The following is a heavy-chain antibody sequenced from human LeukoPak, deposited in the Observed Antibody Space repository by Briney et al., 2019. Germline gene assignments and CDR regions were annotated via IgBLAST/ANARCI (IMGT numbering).Heavy chain of an antibody. V-gene: IGHV3-30*04. CDR1: GFTFSSYV. D-gene: IGHD3-22*01. CDR2: ISYDGSNE. J-gene: IGHJ4*02. Sequence: PGGSLRLSCAASGFTFSSYVMHWVRQAPGKGLEWVAIISYDGSNEYYADSVKGRFTISRDNSKNTLYLQMNSLRAADTAVYYCARLRRITMIVVAIRRGYFDYWGQGTLVTVSS. CDR3: ARLRRITMIVVAIRRGYFDY.